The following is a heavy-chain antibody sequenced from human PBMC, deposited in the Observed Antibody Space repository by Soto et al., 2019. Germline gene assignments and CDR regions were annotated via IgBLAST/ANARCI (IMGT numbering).Heavy chain of an antibody. Sequence: PWCSPRVSCESSSLKLKDFLMDGACQPPGSGTEWVSNIPTDGRDVSYADSVRGRFTISRDDARNTLYLQMSDLRVEDTAIYYCARLFYDHVSGSSRVAYFDSWGQGTLVTVYS. CDR3: ARLFYDHVSGSSRVAYFDS. V-gene: IGHV3-74*01. D-gene: IGHD3-16*02. CDR1: SLKLKDFL. J-gene: IGHJ4*02. CDR2: IPTDGRDV.